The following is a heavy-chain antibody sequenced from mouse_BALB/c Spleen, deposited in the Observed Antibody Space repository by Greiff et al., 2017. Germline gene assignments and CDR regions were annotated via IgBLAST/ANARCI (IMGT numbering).Heavy chain of an antibody. D-gene: IGHD2-2*01. Sequence: LQQPGSELVRPGASVKLSCKASGYTFTSYWMHWVKQRHGQGLEWIGNIYPGSGSTNYDVKFKSKGTLTVDTSSSTAYMHLSSLTSEDSAVYYCTRSGIYYGSFAYWGQGTLVTVSA. CDR1: GYTFTSYW. J-gene: IGHJ3*01. CDR2: IYPGSGST. V-gene: IGHV1S22*01. CDR3: TRSGIYYGSFAY.